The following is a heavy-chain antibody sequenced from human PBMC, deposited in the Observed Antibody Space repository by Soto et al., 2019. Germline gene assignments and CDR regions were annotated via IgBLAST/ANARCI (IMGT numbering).Heavy chain of an antibody. V-gene: IGHV1-18*04. Sequence: GASVKVSCKASGYTFTGYGISWVRQAPGQGLEWMGWISAYNGNTNYAQKLQGRVTMTTDTSTSTAYMELRSLRSDDTAVYYCARGRWLRLRYYYYYYGMDVWGQGTTVTVSS. D-gene: IGHD5-12*01. CDR1: GYTFTGYG. CDR3: ARGRWLRLRYYYYYYGMDV. CDR2: ISAYNGNT. J-gene: IGHJ6*02.